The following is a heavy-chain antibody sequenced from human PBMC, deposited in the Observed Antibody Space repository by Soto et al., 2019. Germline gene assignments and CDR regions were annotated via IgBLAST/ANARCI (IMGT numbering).Heavy chain of an antibody. J-gene: IGHJ4*02. CDR2: ISYDGSNK. CDR3: AKDYYDSSGYFDY. Sequence: GGSLRLSCAASGFTFSSYAMHWVRQAPGKGLEWVAVISYDGSNKYYADSVKGRFTISRDNSKNTLYLQMNSLRAEDTAVYYCAKDYYDSSGYFDYWGQGTLVTVSS. D-gene: IGHD3-22*01. CDR1: GFTFSSYA. V-gene: IGHV3-30-3*02.